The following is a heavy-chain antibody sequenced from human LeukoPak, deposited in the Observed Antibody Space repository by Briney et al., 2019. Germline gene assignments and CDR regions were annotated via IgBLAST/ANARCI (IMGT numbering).Heavy chain of an antibody. V-gene: IGHV4-39*07. J-gene: IGHJ4*02. CDR1: GGSISSSSYY. CDR2: IYYSGST. CDR3: ARVYYYDSSESDY. D-gene: IGHD3-22*01. Sequence: SETLSLTCTVSGGSISSSSYYWGWIRQPPGKGLEWIGSIYYSGSTYYNPSLKSRVTISVDTSKNQFSLKLSSVTAADTAVYYCARVYYYDSSESDYWGQGTLVTVSS.